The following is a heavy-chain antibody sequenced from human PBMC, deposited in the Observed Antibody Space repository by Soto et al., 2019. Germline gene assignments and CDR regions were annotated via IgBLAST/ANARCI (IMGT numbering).Heavy chain of an antibody. J-gene: IGHJ4*02. CDR1: GGSISSGGYS. D-gene: IGHD3-9*01. CDR3: AGTYYDILTGYSPGDY. CDR2: IYHSGST. V-gene: IGHV4-30-2*01. Sequence: QLQLQESGSGLVKPSQTLSLTCAVSGGSISSGGYSWSWIRQPPGKGLEWIGYIYHSGSTYYNPSLKRRVTISVDRSKTQFSLKLSSVTAADTAVYYCAGTYYDILTGYSPGDYWGQGTLVTVSS.